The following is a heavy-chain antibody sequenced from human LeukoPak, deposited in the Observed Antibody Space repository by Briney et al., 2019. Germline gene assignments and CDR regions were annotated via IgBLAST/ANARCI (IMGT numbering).Heavy chain of an antibody. J-gene: IGHJ4*02. D-gene: IGHD2-15*01. CDR3: ARGKFGCRFDY. Sequence: ASVKVSCKASGYTFTSYGISWVRQAPGQGLEWMGWISAYNGNTNYAQKFQGRVTMTRDTSTSTVYMELSSLRSEDTAVYYCARGKFGCRFDYWGQGTLVTVSS. CDR1: GYTFTSYG. V-gene: IGHV1-18*01. CDR2: ISAYNGNT.